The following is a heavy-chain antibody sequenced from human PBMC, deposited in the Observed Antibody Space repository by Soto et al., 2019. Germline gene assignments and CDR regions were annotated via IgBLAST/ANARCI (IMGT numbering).Heavy chain of an antibody. CDR2: INPSGGHT. CDR1: GNTFSNYY. V-gene: IGHV1-46*03. CDR3: ARGGHVVVVTAAFDY. Sequence: QVQLVQSGAEVKKPGASVKVSCKASGNTFSNYYIHWVRQAPGQGLEWMGTINPSGGHTTYAQKFLGRVTMTRDTSTSTLYRELTSLRSEDTAVYYCARGGHVVVVTAAFDYWGQGTLVTVSS. J-gene: IGHJ4*02. D-gene: IGHD2-21*02.